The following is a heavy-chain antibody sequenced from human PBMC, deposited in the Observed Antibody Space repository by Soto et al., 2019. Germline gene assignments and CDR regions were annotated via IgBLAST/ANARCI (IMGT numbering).Heavy chain of an antibody. Sequence: QVQLVQSGAEVRKPGSSVKVSCTTFGAALSNHFISWVRLAPGQGLEWMGRITPILGIPNYSQNFQGRVTMTADRSTKTIYMELSSLSSDDTAVYYCARGGSVDYGVYNYWGQGTLVTVSS. D-gene: IGHD4-17*01. CDR2: ITPILGIP. CDR1: GAALSNHF. CDR3: ARGGSVDYGVYNY. J-gene: IGHJ4*02. V-gene: IGHV1-69*02.